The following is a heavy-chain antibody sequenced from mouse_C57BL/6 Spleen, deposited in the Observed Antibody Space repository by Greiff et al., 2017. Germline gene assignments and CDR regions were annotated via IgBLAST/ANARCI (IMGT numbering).Heavy chain of an antibody. CDR1: GYTFTDYE. Sequence: QVQLQQSGAELVRPGASVTLSCKASGYTFTDYEMHWVKQTPVHGLEWIGAIDPETGGTAYNQKFKGKAILTADKSSSTAYMELRSLTSEDSAVYYCTREKYYGSSPLYAMDYWGQGTSVTVSS. CDR3: TREKYYGSSPLYAMDY. D-gene: IGHD1-1*01. V-gene: IGHV1-15*01. J-gene: IGHJ4*01. CDR2: IDPETGGT.